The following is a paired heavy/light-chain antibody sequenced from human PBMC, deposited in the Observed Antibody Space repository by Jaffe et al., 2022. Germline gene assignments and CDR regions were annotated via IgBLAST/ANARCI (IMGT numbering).Light chain of an antibody. Sequence: QSALTQPASVSGSPGQSITISCTGTSSDVGSYNLVSWYQQHPGKAPKLMIYEGSKRPSGVSNRFSGSKSGNTASLTISGLQAEDEADYYCCSYAGSSTFEKVFGTGTKVTVL. CDR2: EGS. J-gene: IGLJ1*01. V-gene: IGLV2-23*03. CDR3: CSYAGSSTFEKV. CDR1: SSDVGSYNL.
Heavy chain of an antibody. CDR2: ISGSGGST. J-gene: IGHJ3*02. CDR1: GFTFSSYA. V-gene: IGHV3-23*01. Sequence: EVQLLESGGGLVQPGGSLRLSCAASGFTFSSYAMSWVRQAPGKGLEWVSAISGSGGSTYYADSVKGRFTISRDNSKNTLYLQMNSLRAEDTAVYYCAGSIMITFGGVIVSGDAFDIWGQGTMVTVSS. D-gene: IGHD3-16*02. CDR3: AGSIMITFGGVIVSGDAFDI.